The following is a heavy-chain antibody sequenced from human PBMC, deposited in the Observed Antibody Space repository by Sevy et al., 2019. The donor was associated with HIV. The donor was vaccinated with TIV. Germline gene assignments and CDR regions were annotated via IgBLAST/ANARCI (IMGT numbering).Heavy chain of an antibody. J-gene: IGHJ4*02. CDR2: ISGSGGSI. V-gene: IGHV3-23*01. Sequence: GGSLRLSCAASGFIFNSYGMSWVRQAPGMGMEWVSGISGSGGSIYYADSVKGRFTISRDNFKNTLYLQMNSLRAEDTAVYYCRGVGTTTNFDYWGQGTLVTVSS. CDR1: GFIFNSYG. D-gene: IGHD1-26*01. CDR3: RGVGTTTNFDY.